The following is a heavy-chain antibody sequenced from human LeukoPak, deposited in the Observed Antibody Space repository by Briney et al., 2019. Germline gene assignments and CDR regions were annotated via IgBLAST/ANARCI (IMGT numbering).Heavy chain of an antibody. Sequence: SETLSLTCTVSGASISGTDYYWTWTRHHPGEGLEWLGSIHFSGTIYYNPSLRSRLIISADTAKNQMSLKLSSMTAADTAVYYCAAGGDTAKGGKYWGQGTQVTVSS. CDR1: GASISGTDYY. J-gene: IGHJ4*02. D-gene: IGHD5-18*01. V-gene: IGHV4-31*03. CDR3: AAGGDTAKGGKY. CDR2: IHFSGTI.